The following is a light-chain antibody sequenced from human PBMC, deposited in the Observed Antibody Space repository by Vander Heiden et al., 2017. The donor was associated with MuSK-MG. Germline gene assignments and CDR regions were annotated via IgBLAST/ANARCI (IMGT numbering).Light chain of an antibody. CDR2: SNN. J-gene: IGLJ3*02. V-gene: IGLV1-44*01. Sequence: QSVLTQPPSASGTPGQRVTISCSGSSSNIGKNTVNWYQQFPGTAPKLLIYSNNQRHSGVPDRFSGSKSGTSASLAISGLQSEDEADYYCAAWADSHNAWVFGGGTKLTVL. CDR3: AAWADSHNAWV. CDR1: SSNIGKNT.